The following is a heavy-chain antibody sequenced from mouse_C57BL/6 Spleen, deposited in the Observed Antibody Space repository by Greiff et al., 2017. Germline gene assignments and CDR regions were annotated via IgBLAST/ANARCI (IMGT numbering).Heavy chain of an antibody. V-gene: IGHV3-6*01. Sequence: VQLKESGPGLVKPSQSLSLTCSVTGYSITSGYYWNWIRQFPGNKLEWMGYISYDGSNNYNPSLKNRISITRDTSKNQFFLKLNSVTTEDTATXYCARGDVDYWGQGTSVTVSS. CDR2: ISYDGSN. CDR1: GYSITSGYY. J-gene: IGHJ4*01. CDR3: ARGDVDY.